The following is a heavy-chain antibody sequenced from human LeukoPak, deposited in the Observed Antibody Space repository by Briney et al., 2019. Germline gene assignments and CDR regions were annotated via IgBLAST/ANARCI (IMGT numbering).Heavy chain of an antibody. Sequence: SETLPLTCAVYGGSFSGYYWSWIRQPPGKGLEWIGEINHSGSTNYNPSLKSRVTISVDTSKNQFSLKLSSVTAADTAVYYCARGLGSGWYPWFDPWGQGTLVTVSS. V-gene: IGHV4-34*01. CDR1: GGSFSGYY. J-gene: IGHJ5*02. CDR2: INHSGST. CDR3: ARGLGSGWYPWFDP. D-gene: IGHD6-19*01.